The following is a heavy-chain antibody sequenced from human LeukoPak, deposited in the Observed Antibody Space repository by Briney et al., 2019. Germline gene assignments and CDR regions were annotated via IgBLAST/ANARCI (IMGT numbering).Heavy chain of an antibody. D-gene: IGHD4-23*01. Sequence: SETLSLTCTVSGGSVSSGSYYWSWIRQPPGKGLEWIGYIYYSGSTNYNPSLKSRGTISVDTSKNQFSLKLSSVTAADTAVYYCARVRITVVTQPLDYWGQGTLVTVSS. CDR1: GGSVSSGSYY. CDR3: ARVRITVVTQPLDY. CDR2: IYYSGST. J-gene: IGHJ4*02. V-gene: IGHV4-61*01.